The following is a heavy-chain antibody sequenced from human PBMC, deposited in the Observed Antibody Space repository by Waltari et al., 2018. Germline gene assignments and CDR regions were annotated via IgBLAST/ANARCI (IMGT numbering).Heavy chain of an antibody. CDR2: SYSGGGA. D-gene: IGHD3-10*01. CDR3: VKETAYGYYFDN. V-gene: IGHV3-23*03. Sequence: EVQLLESVGGLIPPGGSLTLSCAASGFTFNNYAMNWIRQAPGKGLEWVSGSYSGGGAYYADSVKGRFTSSRDNAKNTLYLQMSSLRLEDTAVYYCVKETAYGYYFDNWGQGTLVSVSS. J-gene: IGHJ4*02. CDR1: GFTFNNYA.